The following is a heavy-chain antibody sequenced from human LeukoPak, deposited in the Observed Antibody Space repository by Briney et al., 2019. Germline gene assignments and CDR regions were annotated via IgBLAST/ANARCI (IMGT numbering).Heavy chain of an antibody. CDR3: ARRLRMGTYYFDY. D-gene: IGHD1/OR15-1a*01. V-gene: IGHV4-34*01. Sequence: PSETLSLTCAVYGGSFSGYYWSWIRQPPGKGLEWIGEINHSGSTNYNPSLKSRVTISVDTSKNQFSLKLSSVTAADTAVYYCARRLRMGTYYFDYWGQGTLVTVSS. J-gene: IGHJ4*02. CDR2: INHSGST. CDR1: GGSFSGYY.